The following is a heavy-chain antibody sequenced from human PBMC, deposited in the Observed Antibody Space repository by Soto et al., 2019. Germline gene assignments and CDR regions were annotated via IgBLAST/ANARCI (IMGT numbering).Heavy chain of an antibody. V-gene: IGHV1-3*01. J-gene: IGHJ4*02. CDR1: GYTFTSYA. CDR2: INAGNGNT. CDR3: ARAERYCSTSCYELDY. D-gene: IGHD2-2*01. Sequence: ASVKVSCKASGYTFTSYAMHWVRQAPGQRLEWMGWINAGNGNTKYSQKFQGRVTITRDTSASTAYMELSSLRSEDTAVYYCARAERYCSTSCYELDYWGQGTLVTVSS.